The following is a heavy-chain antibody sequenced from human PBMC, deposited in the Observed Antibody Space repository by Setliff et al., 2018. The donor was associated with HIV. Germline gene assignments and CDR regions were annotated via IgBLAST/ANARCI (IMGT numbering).Heavy chain of an antibody. J-gene: IGHJ4*02. D-gene: IGHD6-13*01. CDR3: ATLGEYSSSWYWSY. CDR2: IIPIFGTT. Sequence: SVKVSCKASGGTFSSYAISWVRQAPGQGLEWMGGIIPIFGTTNYAQKFQGRVTMTEDTSTDTAYMELSSLRSEDTAVYYCATLGEYSSSWYWSYWGQGTLVTVSS. CDR1: GGTFSSYA. V-gene: IGHV1-69*06.